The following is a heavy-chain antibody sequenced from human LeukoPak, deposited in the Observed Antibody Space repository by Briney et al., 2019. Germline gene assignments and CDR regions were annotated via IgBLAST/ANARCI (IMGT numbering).Heavy chain of an antibody. CDR3: ARDNMRDGGIAAAGTDY. CDR1: GFTFSTYW. D-gene: IGHD6-13*01. CDR2: IKQDGSEK. J-gene: IGHJ4*02. Sequence: GGSLRLSCAASGFTFSTYWMSWVRQAPGKGLEWVANIKQDGSEKYYVDSVKGRLTISRDNAKNSLYLQMNSLRAEDTAVYYSARDNMRDGGIAAAGTDYWGQGTLVTVSS. V-gene: IGHV3-7*01.